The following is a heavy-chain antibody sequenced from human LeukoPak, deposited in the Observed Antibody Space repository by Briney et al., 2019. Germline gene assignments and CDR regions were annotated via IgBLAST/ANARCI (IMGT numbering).Heavy chain of an antibody. D-gene: IGHD3-10*01. J-gene: IGHJ4*02. CDR1: GGSISSYY. Sequence: SETLSLTCTVSGGSISSYYWSWIRQPAGKGLEWIGRIYTSGSTNYNPSLKSRVTMSVDTSKNQFSLKLSSVTAADTAVYYCARLSRVTMVRGVMGYFDYWGQGTLVTVSS. CDR3: ARLSRVTMVRGVMGYFDY. V-gene: IGHV4-4*07. CDR2: IYTSGST.